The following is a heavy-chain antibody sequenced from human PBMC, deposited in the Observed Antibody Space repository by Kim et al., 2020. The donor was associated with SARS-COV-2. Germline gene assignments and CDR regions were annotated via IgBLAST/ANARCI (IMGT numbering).Heavy chain of an antibody. D-gene: IGHD6-19*01. CDR2: ISSRGYTI. Sequence: GGSLRLSCAASGFSFSDYYMSWIRQAPGKGLGWISYISSRGYTIYYTDSVKGRFTISRDNAKNSLYLQMNSLRADDTAVYYCARDGGRGWFLAGYWGQVTLVTVPS. CDR1: GFSFSDYY. V-gene: IGHV3-11*04. CDR3: ARDGGRGWFLAGY. J-gene: IGHJ4*02.